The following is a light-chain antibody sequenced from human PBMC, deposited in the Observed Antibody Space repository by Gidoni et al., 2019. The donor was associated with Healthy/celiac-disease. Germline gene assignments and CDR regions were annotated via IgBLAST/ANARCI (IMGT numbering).Light chain of an antibody. Sequence: DIVMTQPPLSLSVTPGQPASISCKSSQSLLHSDGKTYLYWYLQKPGQSPQLLIYEASNRFSGVPDRFSGSGSGTDFTLKISRVEAEDVGVYYCMQSIQLPLTFGGGTKVEIK. V-gene: IGKV2D-29*02. CDR1: QSLLHSDGKTY. CDR2: EAS. J-gene: IGKJ4*01. CDR3: MQSIQLPLT.